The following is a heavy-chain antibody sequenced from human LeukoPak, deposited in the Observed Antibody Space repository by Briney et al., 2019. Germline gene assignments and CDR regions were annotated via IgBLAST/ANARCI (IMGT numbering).Heavy chain of an antibody. V-gene: IGHV3-21*01. CDR2: ISSSSSYI. J-gene: IGHJ4*02. CDR1: GFTFSSYS. D-gene: IGHD6-19*01. Sequence: GGSLRLSCAASGFTFSSYSMNWVRQAPGKGLEWVSSISSSSSYIYYADSVKGRFTISRDNAKNSLYLQMNSLRAEDTAVYYCARGGAAVAGLDYWGQGTLVTVSS. CDR3: ARGGAAVAGLDY.